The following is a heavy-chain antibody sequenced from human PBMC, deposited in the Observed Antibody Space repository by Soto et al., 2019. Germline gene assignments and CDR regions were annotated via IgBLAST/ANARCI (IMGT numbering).Heavy chain of an antibody. CDR1: GFTFSSYA. CDR2: ISYDGSNK. V-gene: IGHV3-30*04. J-gene: IGHJ4*02. D-gene: IGHD6-6*01. Sequence: GGSLRLSCAASGFTFSSYAMHWVRQAPGKGLEWVAVISYDGSNKYYADSVKGRFTISRDNSKNTLYLQMNSLRAEDTAVYYCARGRCSSRCGNFDYWGQGTLVTVSS. CDR3: ARGRCSSRCGNFDY.